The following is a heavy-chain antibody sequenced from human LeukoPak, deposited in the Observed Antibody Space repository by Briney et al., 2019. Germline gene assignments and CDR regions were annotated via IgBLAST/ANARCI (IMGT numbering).Heavy chain of an antibody. V-gene: IGHV4-59*01. Sequence: SGTLSLTCTVSGGSISSYYWSWIRQPPGKGLEWIGYVHYTGNTNYNPSLKSRLTISVDTSKNQFSLKLSSVTAVDTAVYYCARESRREGYRFDYWGQGTLVTVSS. D-gene: IGHD5-24*01. CDR2: VHYTGNT. CDR1: GGSISSYY. J-gene: IGHJ4*02. CDR3: ARESRREGYRFDY.